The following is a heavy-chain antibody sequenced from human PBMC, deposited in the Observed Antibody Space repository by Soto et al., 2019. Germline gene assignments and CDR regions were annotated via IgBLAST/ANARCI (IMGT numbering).Heavy chain of an antibody. CDR3: ARDRVMRGNSYYYGMDV. D-gene: IGHD2-8*01. V-gene: IGHV1-69*12. CDR2: IIPILGTT. CDR1: GGSFSSNA. J-gene: IGHJ6*02. Sequence: QVQLVQSGAEVKKPSSSVKVSCKASGGSFSSNAISWVRQAPGQGLEWMGVIIPILGTTTYAQKFQGRVTITADESTTTAYMALSSLRSDDTAVYFCARDRVMRGNSYYYGMDVWGQGTTVNVSS.